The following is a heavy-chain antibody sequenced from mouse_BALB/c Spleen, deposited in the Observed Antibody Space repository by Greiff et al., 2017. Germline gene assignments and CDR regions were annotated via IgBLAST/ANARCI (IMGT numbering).Heavy chain of an antibody. CDR3: ARDYYGSSYPAWFAY. J-gene: IGHJ3*01. CDR1: GYTFTSYT. D-gene: IGHD1-1*01. CDR2: INPSSGYT. Sequence: VQLQQSAAELARPGASVKMSCKASGYTFTSYTMHWVKQRPGQGLEWIGYINPSSGYTEYNQKFKDKTTLTADKSSSTAYMQLSSLTSEDSAVYYCARDYYGSSYPAWFAYWGQGTLVTVSA. V-gene: IGHV1-4*02.